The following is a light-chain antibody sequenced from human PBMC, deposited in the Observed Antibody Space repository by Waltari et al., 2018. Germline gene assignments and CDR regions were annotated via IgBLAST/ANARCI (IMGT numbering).Light chain of an antibody. CDR2: KGI. J-gene: IGLJ3*02. Sequence: QTVVTQEPSLSVSPGGTVTLTCALSSGSVSSTSYPTWYQQTPGQPPRTLVYKGISGSSGVPDRFSGAILGNTAALTITGAQADDESDYYCSMYMGSGVWVFGGGTKLTVL. CDR1: SGSVSSTSY. CDR3: SMYMGSGVWV. V-gene: IGLV8-61*01.